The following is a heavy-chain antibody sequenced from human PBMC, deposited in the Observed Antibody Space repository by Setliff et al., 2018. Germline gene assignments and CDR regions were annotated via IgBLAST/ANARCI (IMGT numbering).Heavy chain of an antibody. D-gene: IGHD5-12*01. V-gene: IGHV4-59*01. CDR1: GGSLSTYY. J-gene: IGHJ4*02. Sequence: LSLTCAVSGGSLSTYYWTWIRQPPRKGLEWIGYIYYSGTTKYNPSLKSRVTISVDTSKNQFSLKLSSVAAADTAVYYCARGGTYRYFDSWGQGSQVTVSS. CDR2: IYYSGTT. CDR3: ARGGTYRYFDS.